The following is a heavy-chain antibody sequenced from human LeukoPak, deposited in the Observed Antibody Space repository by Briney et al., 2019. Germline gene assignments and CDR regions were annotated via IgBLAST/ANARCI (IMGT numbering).Heavy chain of an antibody. CDR2: IYYSGST. J-gene: IGHJ5*02. D-gene: IGHD6-13*01. V-gene: IGHV4-39*01. CDR1: GGSISSSSYY. CDR3: ARHRSSSWYLPYNWFDP. Sequence: PSETLSLTCTVSGGSISSSSYYWGWIRQPPGKGLEWIGSIYYSGSTYYNPSLKSRVTISVDTSKNQFSLKLSSVTAADTAVYYCARHRSSSWYLPYNWFDPWGQGTLVTVSS.